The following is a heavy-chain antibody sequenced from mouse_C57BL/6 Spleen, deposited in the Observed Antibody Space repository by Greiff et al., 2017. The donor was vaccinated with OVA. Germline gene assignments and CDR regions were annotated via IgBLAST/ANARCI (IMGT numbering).Heavy chain of an antibody. Sequence: VHLVESGPELVKPGASVKISCKASGYAFSSSWMNWVKQRPGKGLEWIGRIYPGDGDTNYNGKFKGKATLTADKSSSTAYMQLSSLTSEDSAVYFCARRGLNSFDYWGQGTTLTVSS. CDR1: GYAFSSSW. J-gene: IGHJ2*01. CDR3: ARRGLNSFDY. V-gene: IGHV1-82*01. CDR2: IYPGDGDT.